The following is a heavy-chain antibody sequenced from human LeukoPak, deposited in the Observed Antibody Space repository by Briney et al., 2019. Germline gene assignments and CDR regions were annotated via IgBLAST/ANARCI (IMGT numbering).Heavy chain of an antibody. CDR3: VIGGYYYDSSGYYSLDY. D-gene: IGHD3-22*01. J-gene: IGHJ4*02. CDR2: VDLEDGET. CDR1: GYTFTDYY. Sequence: GATVKISCKASGYTFTDYYMNWVQQAPGKGLEWMGRVDLEDGETIYEEKSQGRVTITADTSTDKDYMELRSLRSEDTAVYYCVIGGYYYDSSGYYSLDYWGQGTLVTVSS. V-gene: IGHV1-69-2*01.